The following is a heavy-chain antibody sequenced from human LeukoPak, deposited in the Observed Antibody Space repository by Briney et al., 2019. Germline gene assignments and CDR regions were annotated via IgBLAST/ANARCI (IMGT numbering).Heavy chain of an antibody. CDR1: GFTFSSYW. CDR3: AREDGYCSGGNCYSYFDS. CDR2: IKQDGSEK. D-gene: IGHD2-15*01. Sequence: GGSLRLSCAASGFTFSSYWMCWVRQAPGKGLEWVANIKQDGSEKYYVDSVKGRFTISRDNAKNSLYLQMNSLRAEDTAVYFCAREDGYCSGGNCYSYFDSWGQGTLVTVSS. J-gene: IGHJ4*02. V-gene: IGHV3-7*03.